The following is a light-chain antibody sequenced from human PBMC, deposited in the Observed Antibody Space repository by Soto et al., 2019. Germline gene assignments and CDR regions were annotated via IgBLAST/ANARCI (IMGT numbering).Light chain of an antibody. CDR3: QQYDGSPRP. Sequence: EIVLTQSPGTLSLSPGERATLSCRASQSVSTYLAWYHHKAGQAPRLLIYGASNRAAGIPDRFSGRGSGTVSLLTSSRLEPEDSAMYYCQQYDGSPRPFGQGTKVEMK. CDR1: QSVSTY. CDR2: GAS. V-gene: IGKV3-20*01. J-gene: IGKJ1*01.